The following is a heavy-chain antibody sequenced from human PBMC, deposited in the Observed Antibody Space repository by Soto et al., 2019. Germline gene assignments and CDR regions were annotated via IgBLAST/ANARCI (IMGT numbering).Heavy chain of an antibody. CDR1: GYTFTSYA. Sequence: ASVKVSCKASGYTFTSYAMHWVRQAPGQRLEWMGWINAGNGNTKYSQKFQGRVTITRDTSASTAYMELSSLRSEDTAVYYCARRVNYDILTGYQSHFDYWGQGTLVTVSS. V-gene: IGHV1-3*01. J-gene: IGHJ4*02. D-gene: IGHD3-9*01. CDR3: ARRVNYDILTGYQSHFDY. CDR2: INAGNGNT.